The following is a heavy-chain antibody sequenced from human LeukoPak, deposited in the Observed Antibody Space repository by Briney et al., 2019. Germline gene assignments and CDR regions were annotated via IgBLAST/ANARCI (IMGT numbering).Heavy chain of an antibody. CDR1: GYTFTSYD. D-gene: IGHD2-21*01. CDR3: ARGDTIYPRGAFDP. V-gene: IGHV1-8*01. J-gene: IGHJ5*02. Sequence: ASVKVSCKASGYTFTSYDINRVRQATGQGLEWMGWMNPNSGNTGYAQKFQGGVTMTRNTSISTAYMELSSLRSEDTAVYYCARGDTIYPRGAFDPWGQGTLVTVSS. CDR2: MNPNSGNT.